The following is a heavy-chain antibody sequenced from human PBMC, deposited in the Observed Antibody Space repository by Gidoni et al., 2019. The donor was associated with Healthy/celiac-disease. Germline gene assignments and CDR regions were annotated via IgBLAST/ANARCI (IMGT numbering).Heavy chain of an antibody. J-gene: IGHJ4*02. CDR1: VGSIISYY. CDR3: ARHAKKTYYFDY. CDR2: IYYSGST. V-gene: IGHV4-59*08. Sequence: QVQLQESGPGLVNPSETLSLTCTVSVGSIISYYLSGIRQPPGKGLEWIGYIYYSGSTNYNPSLMSRVTISVDMSKNQFSLKLSSVTAADTAVYYCARHAKKTYYFDYWGQGTLVTVSS.